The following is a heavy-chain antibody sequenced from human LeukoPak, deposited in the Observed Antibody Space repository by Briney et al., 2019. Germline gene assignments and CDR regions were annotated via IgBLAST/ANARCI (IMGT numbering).Heavy chain of an antibody. D-gene: IGHD2-15*01. CDR2: ISAYNGNT. CDR3: ARVRLGYCSGGSCYGDY. CDR1: GYTFTSYG. Sequence: ASVKVSCKAPGYTFTSYGISWVRQAPGQGLEWMGWISAYNGNTNYAQKLQGRVTMTTDTSTSTAYMELRSLRSDDTAVYYCARVRLGYCSGGSCYGDYWGQGTLVTVSS. J-gene: IGHJ4*02. V-gene: IGHV1-18*01.